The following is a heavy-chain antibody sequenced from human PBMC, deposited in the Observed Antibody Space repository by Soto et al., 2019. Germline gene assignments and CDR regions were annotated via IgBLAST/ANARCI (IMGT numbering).Heavy chain of an antibody. CDR1: GGSISSSNW. D-gene: IGHD6-6*01. CDR2: IYHSGST. Sequence: SETLSLTCAVSGGSISSSNWWSWVRQPPGKGLEWIGEIYHSGSTNYNPSLKSRVTISVDKSKNQFSLKLSSVTAADTAVYYCARGLLRNIAARPSNWFDPSGQGTLVTVSS. J-gene: IGHJ5*02. CDR3: ARGLLRNIAARPSNWFDP. V-gene: IGHV4-4*02.